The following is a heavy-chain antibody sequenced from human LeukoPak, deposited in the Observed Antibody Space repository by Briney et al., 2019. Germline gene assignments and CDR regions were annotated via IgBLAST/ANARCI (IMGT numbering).Heavy chain of an antibody. CDR2: IKRKGDDGTT. CDR1: GFTFSNAW. CDR3: ATDLLDS. Sequence: GGSLRLSCAASGFTFSNAWMSWVRQAPGKGLEWVGRIKRKGDDGTTDYAAPVKGRFTILRDDSKRTVYLQMNSPKAEDTAVYYCATDLLDSWGQGTLVTVSS. V-gene: IGHV3-15*01. J-gene: IGHJ5*01.